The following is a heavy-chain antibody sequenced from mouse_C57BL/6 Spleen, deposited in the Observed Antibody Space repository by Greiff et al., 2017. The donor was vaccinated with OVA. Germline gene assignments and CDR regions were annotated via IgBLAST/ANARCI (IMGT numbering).Heavy chain of an antibody. J-gene: IGHJ4*01. V-gene: IGHV2-9-1*01. CDR3: ARKRGYGNDYAMDY. D-gene: IGHD1-1*01. CDR1: GFSLTSYA. CDR2: IWTGGGT. Sequence: VQLQESGPGLVAPSQSLSITCTVSGFSLTSYAISWVRQPPGKGLEWLGVIWTGGGTNYNSALKSRLSISKDNSKSQVFLKMNSLQTDDTARYYCARKRGYGNDYAMDYWGQGTSVTVSS.